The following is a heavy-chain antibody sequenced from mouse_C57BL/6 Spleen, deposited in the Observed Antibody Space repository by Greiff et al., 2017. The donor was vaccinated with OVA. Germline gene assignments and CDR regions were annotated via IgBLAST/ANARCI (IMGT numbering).Heavy chain of an antibody. V-gene: IGHV6-3*01. CDR2: IRLKSDNYAT. J-gene: IGHJ2*01. CDR3: TTSSYDYFDY. CDR1: GFTFSNYW. Sequence: EVQLQESGGGLVQPGGSMKLSCVASGFTFSNYWMNWVRQSPEKGLEWVAQIRLKSDNYATHYAESVKGRFTISRDDSKSSVYLQMNNLRAEDTGIYYCTTSSYDYFDYWGQGTTLTVSS. D-gene: IGHD1-1*01.